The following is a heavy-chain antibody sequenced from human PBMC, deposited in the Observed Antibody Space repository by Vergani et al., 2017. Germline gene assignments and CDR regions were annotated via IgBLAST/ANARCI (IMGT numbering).Heavy chain of an antibody. CDR3: ARESRGIQLGD. CDR2: INHSGST. V-gene: IGHV4-34*01. J-gene: IGHJ4*02. CDR1: GGSFSGYY. D-gene: IGHD5-18*01. Sequence: QVQLQQWGAGLLKPSETLSLTCAVYGGSFSGYYWSWIRQPPGKGLEWIGEINHSGSTNYNPSLKSRVTISVDTSKNQFSLKLSSVTAADTAVYYCARESRGIQLGDWGQGTLVTVSS.